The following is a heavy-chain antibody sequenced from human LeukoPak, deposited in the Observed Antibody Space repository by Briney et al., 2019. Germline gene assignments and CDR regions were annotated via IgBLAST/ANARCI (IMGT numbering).Heavy chain of an antibody. D-gene: IGHD3-3*01. J-gene: IGHJ1*01. V-gene: IGHV3-74*01. Sequence: GGSLRLSCAASGFTFSNYWMHWVRQAPGKGLVWVSRINSNGITTYYADFVKGRFTIARDSAKNTLYLQMNSLRAEDTAVYYCARDFGSLPLQHWGQGTLVTVSS. CDR1: GFTFSNYW. CDR2: INSNGITT. CDR3: ARDFGSLPLQH.